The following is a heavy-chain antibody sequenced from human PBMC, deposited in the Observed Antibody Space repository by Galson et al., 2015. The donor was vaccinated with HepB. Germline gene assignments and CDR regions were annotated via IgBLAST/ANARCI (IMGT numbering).Heavy chain of an antibody. J-gene: IGHJ6*02. Sequence: SLRLSCAASGFTFSSYAMSWVRQAPGKGLEWVSAISGSGGSTYYADSVKGRFSISRGNSKNTLYLQMNSLRAEDTAVYYCATHRSEFGELLSYYYYGMDVWGQGTTVTVSS. V-gene: IGHV3-23*01. CDR3: ATHRSEFGELLSYYYYGMDV. D-gene: IGHD3-10*01. CDR1: GFTFSSYA. CDR2: ISGSGGST.